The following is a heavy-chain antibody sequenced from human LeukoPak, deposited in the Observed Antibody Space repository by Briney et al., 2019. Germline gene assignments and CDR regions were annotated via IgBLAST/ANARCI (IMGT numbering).Heavy chain of an antibody. D-gene: IGHD6-19*01. V-gene: IGHV3-30*18. J-gene: IGHJ6*02. CDR2: ISYDGSNK. CDR1: GFTFSSYG. CDR3: AKAKYSSGWDYYYYGMDV. Sequence: SGGSLRLSCAASGFTFSSYGMHWARQAPGKGLEWVAVISYDGSNKYYADSVKGRFTISRDNSKNTLYLQMNSLRAEDTAVYYCAKAKYSSGWDYYYYGMDVWGQGTTVTVSS.